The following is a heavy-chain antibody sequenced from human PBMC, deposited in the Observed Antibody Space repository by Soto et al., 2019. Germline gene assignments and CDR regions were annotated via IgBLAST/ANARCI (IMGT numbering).Heavy chain of an antibody. V-gene: IGHV3-74*01. D-gene: IGHD2-15*01. J-gene: IGHJ5*02. Sequence: GGSLRLSCVVSGFSLSSRWMHWVRQTPGKGLVWVSRIKTDGTTTNYADSVKGRFTISRDNAKNTLYLHMNSLRPEDTAMYYCVRDQDTYANADIDTWGQDTLLTISS. CDR1: GFSLSSRW. CDR2: IKTDGTTT. CDR3: VRDQDTYANADIDT.